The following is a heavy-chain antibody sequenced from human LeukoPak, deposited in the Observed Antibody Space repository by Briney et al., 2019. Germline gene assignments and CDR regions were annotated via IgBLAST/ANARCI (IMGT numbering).Heavy chain of an antibody. V-gene: IGHV3-21*01. Sequence: TGGSLRLSCAASGFAFSSYSLNWVRQAPGKGLEWISSISSSSSYIYYADSVKGRFTISRDNAKNSLYLQMNSLRAEDTAVYYCARDGPTEAGAYCSSTSCYFFDYWGQGTLVTVSS. CDR2: ISSSSSYI. J-gene: IGHJ4*02. CDR1: GFAFSSYS. CDR3: ARDGPTEAGAYCSSTSCYFFDY. D-gene: IGHD2-2*01.